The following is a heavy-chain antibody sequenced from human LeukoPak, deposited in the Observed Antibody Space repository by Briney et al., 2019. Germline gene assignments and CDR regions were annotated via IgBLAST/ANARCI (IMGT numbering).Heavy chain of an antibody. Sequence: SVKVSCKASGGTSNSHAISWVRQAPGQGLEWMGRIIPNLGTTNRAQNFQDRVTLTADKSTNTAYMELRSLRSDDTAVYYCARGPWNDAYYGMDVWGQGTTVTVPS. V-gene: IGHV1-69*04. CDR1: GGTSNSHA. D-gene: IGHD1-1*01. CDR2: IIPNLGTT. J-gene: IGHJ6*02. CDR3: ARGPWNDAYYGMDV.